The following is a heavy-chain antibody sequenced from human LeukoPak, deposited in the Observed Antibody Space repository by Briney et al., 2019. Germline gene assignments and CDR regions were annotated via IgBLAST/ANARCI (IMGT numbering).Heavy chain of an antibody. Sequence: PSETLSLTCTVSGGSISSGSYYWGWIRQPPGKGLEWIGSIYYTGNSYCSPSLKSRVTISVDTSKNQFSLKLSSVTAADTAVYYCARDLAYCSSTSCLNSWFDPWGQGTLVTVSS. CDR2: IYYTGNS. CDR1: GGSISSGSYY. J-gene: IGHJ5*02. D-gene: IGHD2-2*01. CDR3: ARDLAYCSSTSCLNSWFDP. V-gene: IGHV4-39*07.